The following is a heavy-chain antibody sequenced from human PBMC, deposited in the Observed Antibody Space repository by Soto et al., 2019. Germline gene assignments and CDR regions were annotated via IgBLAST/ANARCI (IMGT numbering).Heavy chain of an antibody. V-gene: IGHV5-10-1*01. CDR2: IDPSDSYT. J-gene: IGHJ5*02. D-gene: IGHD3-16*02. Sequence: GASLKISCKGSGHSFTSYWISWVRQMPGKGLEWMGRIDPSDSYTNYSPSFQGHVTISADKSISTAYLQWSSLKASDTAMYYCARLLLSRVDFDPWGQGTLVTSPQ. CDR1: GHSFTSYW. CDR3: ARLLLSRVDFDP.